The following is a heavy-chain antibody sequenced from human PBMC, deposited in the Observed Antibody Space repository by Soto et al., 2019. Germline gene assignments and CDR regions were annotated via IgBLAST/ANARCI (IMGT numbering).Heavy chain of an antibody. CDR2: INSAGGST. CDR3: ARGASSGWTHSFDY. V-gene: IGHV3-74*01. CDR1: GFTFSSYW. J-gene: IGHJ4*02. D-gene: IGHD6-19*01. Sequence: EVQLVESGGGLVEPGGSLRLSCAASGFTFSSYWMHWVRQAPGKGLVWVARINSAGGSTNYADSVKGRLTISRDNAKNTVYLQMNSLRDEDTALYYCARGASSGWTHSFDYWGQGSLVTVSS.